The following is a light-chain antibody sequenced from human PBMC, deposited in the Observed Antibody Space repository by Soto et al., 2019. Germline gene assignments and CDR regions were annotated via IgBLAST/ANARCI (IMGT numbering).Light chain of an antibody. J-gene: IGKJ1*01. CDR1: QSISRY. CDR3: QQNYRATPWT. CDR2: AAS. Sequence: DIQMTQSPSSLSASVGDRITITCRASQSISRYLNWYQHKPGKAPKLLINAASSLERGVPSRFRGGGSGTDFTLNISSLQPDDFATYYCQQNYRATPWTFGQGTKVDIK. V-gene: IGKV1-39*01.